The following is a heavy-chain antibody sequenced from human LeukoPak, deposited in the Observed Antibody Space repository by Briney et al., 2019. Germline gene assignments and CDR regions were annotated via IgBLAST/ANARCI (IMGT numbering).Heavy chain of an antibody. V-gene: IGHV3-23*01. J-gene: IGHJ4*02. D-gene: IGHD2-2*01. CDR2: ITGSGGNT. Sequence: PGASLRLSCAASGFTFSNYAMSWVRQAPGKGLEWVSAITGSGGNTYYADSVKGRFTISRDNSKNTVFLQMNSLRAEDTAVYYCARDNEYQLLWFFDYWGQGTLVTVSS. CDR3: ARDNEYQLLWFFDY. CDR1: GFTFSNYA.